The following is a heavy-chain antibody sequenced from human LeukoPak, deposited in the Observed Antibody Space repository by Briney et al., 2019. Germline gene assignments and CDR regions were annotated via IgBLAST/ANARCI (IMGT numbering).Heavy chain of an antibody. V-gene: IGHV3-11*01. D-gene: IGHD5-24*01. J-gene: IGHJ4*02. CDR3: ARDWIGDGYNYYHYFDY. Sequence: GGSLRLSCSASGFTFSVSYMGWIRQAPGKGLEWISYISSSGSTIYYADSVKGRFTISRDNAKNSLYLQMNRLRAEDTAVYYCARDWIGDGYNYYHYFDYWGQGTLVTVSS. CDR2: ISSSGSTI. CDR1: GFTFSVSY.